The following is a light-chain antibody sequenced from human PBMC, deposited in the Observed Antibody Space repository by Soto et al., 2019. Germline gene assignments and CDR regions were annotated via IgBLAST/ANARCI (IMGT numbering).Light chain of an antibody. J-gene: IGLJ1*01. CDR3: CSYAGTYSYV. Sequence: QSVLTQPRSVSGSPGQSVTISCTGTSRDVGGYNSVSWYQQHPGKAPKLMIYDVSQRPSGVPDRFSGSKSGNTASLTISGLQPEDEADYFCCSYAGTYSYVFGTGTKVTVL. CDR1: SRDVGGYNS. CDR2: DVS. V-gene: IGLV2-11*01.